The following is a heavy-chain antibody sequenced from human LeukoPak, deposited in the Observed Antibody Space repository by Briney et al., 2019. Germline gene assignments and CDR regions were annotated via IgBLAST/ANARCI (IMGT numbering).Heavy chain of an antibody. CDR2: INTNSVGA. Sequence: APVKVSCKASGYTFTGYYMHWVRQAPGQGLEWMGWINTNSVGANYAQKFEGRVTMTRDTSISTAYMELSRLRSDDTAVYYCARDYYDSSGYPGSFDLWGRGTLVTVPS. CDR1: GYTFTGYY. V-gene: IGHV1-2*02. D-gene: IGHD3-22*01. CDR3: ARDYYDSSGYPGSFDL. J-gene: IGHJ2*01.